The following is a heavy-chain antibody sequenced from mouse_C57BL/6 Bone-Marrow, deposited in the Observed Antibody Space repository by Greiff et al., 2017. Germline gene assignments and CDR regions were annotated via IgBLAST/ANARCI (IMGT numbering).Heavy chain of an antibody. D-gene: IGHD1-1*01. J-gene: IGHJ4*01. CDR3: ARGDTTVVAPDAMDY. CDR1: GFTFSSYA. CDR2: ISAGGSYT. Sequence: EVKLVESGGGLVKPGGSLKLSCAASGFTFSSYAMSWVRQTPEKRLEWVATISAGGSYTYYPDNVKGRFTISRDNAKNNLYLQMSHLKSEDTAMYYCARGDTTVVAPDAMDYWGQGTSVTVSS. V-gene: IGHV5-4*03.